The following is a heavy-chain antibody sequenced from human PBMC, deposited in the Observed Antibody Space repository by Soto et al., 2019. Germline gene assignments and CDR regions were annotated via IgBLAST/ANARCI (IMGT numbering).Heavy chain of an antibody. CDR2: IGSSSSYT. CDR1: GFTFSDYY. D-gene: IGHD6-19*01. V-gene: IGHV3-11*06. CDR3: ARDQSGWPTIDY. J-gene: IGHJ4*02. Sequence: GGSLRLSCAASGFTFSDYYVSWIRQAPGKGLEWVSYIGSSSSYTNYADSVKGRFTISRDNAKNSLYLQMNSLRAEVTAVYYCARDQSGWPTIDYWGQGTLVTVSS.